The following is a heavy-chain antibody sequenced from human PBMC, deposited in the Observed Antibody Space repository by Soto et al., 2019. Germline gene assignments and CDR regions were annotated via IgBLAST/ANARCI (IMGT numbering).Heavy chain of an antibody. J-gene: IGHJ4*02. D-gene: IGHD2-15*01. Sequence: SETLSLTCTVSGGSISSGDYYWSWIRQPPGKGLEWIGYIYYSGSTYYNPSLKSRVTISVDTSKNQFSLKLSSVTAADTAVYYCARADRVVAADSVDYWGQGTLVTVSS. V-gene: IGHV4-30-4*01. CDR1: GGSISSGDYY. CDR2: IYYSGST. CDR3: ARADRVVAADSVDY.